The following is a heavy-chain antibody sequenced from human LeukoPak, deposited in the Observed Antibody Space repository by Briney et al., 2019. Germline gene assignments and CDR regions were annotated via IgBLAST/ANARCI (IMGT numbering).Heavy chain of an antibody. J-gene: IGHJ4*02. D-gene: IGHD1-26*01. Sequence: PGGSLRLSCAASGFTFSSYAISWVRQAPGKGLEWVSGISGGGGGTSYADSVRGRFTISRDNSKNTLYLQMNSLRAEDTAVYYCAKDPKYSGSYYFDYWGQGTLVTVSS. V-gene: IGHV3-23*01. CDR1: GFTFSSYA. CDR2: ISGGGGGT. CDR3: AKDPKYSGSYYFDY.